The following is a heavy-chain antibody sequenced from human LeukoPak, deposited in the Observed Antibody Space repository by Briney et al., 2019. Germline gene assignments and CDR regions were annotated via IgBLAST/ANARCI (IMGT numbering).Heavy chain of an antibody. J-gene: IGHJ4*02. CDR1: GGSISSSSYY. Sequence: SETLSLTCTVSGGSISSSSYYWGWIRQPPGKGLEWIGSIYYSGSTYYNPSLKSRVTISVDTSKNQFSLKLSSVTAADTAVYYCARVLAAVTMVRGVSAHFDYWGQGTLVTVSS. CDR2: IYYSGST. CDR3: ARVLAAVTMVRGVSAHFDY. D-gene: IGHD3-10*01. V-gene: IGHV4-39*07.